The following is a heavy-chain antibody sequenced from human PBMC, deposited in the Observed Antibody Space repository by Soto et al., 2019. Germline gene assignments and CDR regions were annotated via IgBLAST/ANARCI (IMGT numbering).Heavy chain of an antibody. CDR2: IYWDDDK. CDR3: AHTMAPRIFDY. V-gene: IGHV2-5*02. J-gene: IGHJ4*02. CDR1: GFSLITSGVG. Sequence: QITLKEAGPTLVKPTQTLTLTCSFSGFSLITSGVGVGWIRQPPGKALEWLALIYWDDDKGYSTSLKIRLTITKDTSRNQVVLTMTNMDAADTATYYCAHTMAPRIFDYWGQGTLVTVSS. D-gene: IGHD3-10*01.